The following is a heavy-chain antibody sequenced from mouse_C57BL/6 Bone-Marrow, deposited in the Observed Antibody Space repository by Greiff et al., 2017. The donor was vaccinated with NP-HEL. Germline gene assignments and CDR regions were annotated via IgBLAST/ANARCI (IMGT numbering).Heavy chain of an antibody. CDR1: GFNIKDYY. CDR3: ALIYDGPYYFDY. CDR2: IDPEDGET. J-gene: IGHJ2*01. V-gene: IGHV14-2*01. D-gene: IGHD2-3*01. Sequence: EVQVVESGAELVKPGASVKLSCTASGFNIKDYYMHWVKQRTEQGLEWIGRIDPEDGETKYAPKFQGKATITADTSSNTAYLQLSSLTSEDTAVYYCALIYDGPYYFDYWGQGTTLTVSS.